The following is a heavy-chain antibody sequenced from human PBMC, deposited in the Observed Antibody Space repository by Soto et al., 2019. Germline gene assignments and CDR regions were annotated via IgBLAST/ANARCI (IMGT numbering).Heavy chain of an antibody. D-gene: IGHD3-22*01. Sequence: EVHLLESGGGLVQPGGSLRLSCAASGFTFSSYAMSWVRQAPGKGLEWVSAITGSACNTFYADSVKGRFTISRDNSKNPLYLQMSGLRAEDTAVYFCAKGSDYFESSGHNLEYVQYWGQGTLVTVSS. CDR1: GFTFSSYA. CDR3: AKGSDYFESSGHNLEYVQY. CDR2: ITGSACNT. V-gene: IGHV3-23*01. J-gene: IGHJ1*01.